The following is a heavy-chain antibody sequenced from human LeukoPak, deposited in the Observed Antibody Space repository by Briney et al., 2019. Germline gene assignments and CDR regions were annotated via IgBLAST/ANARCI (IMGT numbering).Heavy chain of an antibody. CDR2: INPNSGGT. D-gene: IGHD6-13*01. V-gene: IGHV1-2*04. CDR1: GYTFTGYY. CDR3: ARGQGYSGIYGMDV. J-gene: IGHJ6*02. Sequence: GASVKVSCKASGYTFTGYYMHWVRQAPGQGLEWMGWINPNSGGTNYAQKFQGWVTMTRDTSISTAYIELSRLRSDDTAVYYCARGQGYSGIYGMDVWGQGTTVTVSS.